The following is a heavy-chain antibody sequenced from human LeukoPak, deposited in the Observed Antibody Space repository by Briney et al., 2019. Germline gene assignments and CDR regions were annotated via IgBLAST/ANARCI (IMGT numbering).Heavy chain of an antibody. D-gene: IGHD5-18*01. CDR1: GFTFSNYD. CDR2: ISYDGSNK. V-gene: IGHV3-30*03. J-gene: IGHJ4*02. CDR3: ARGYSYGFDY. Sequence: GGSLRLSCAASGFTFSNYDMHWVRQAPGKGLEWVAVISYDGSNKFYADSVKGRFTISRDNSKNTVYLQMNSLRAEDTAVYYCARGYSYGFDYWGQGTLVTVSS.